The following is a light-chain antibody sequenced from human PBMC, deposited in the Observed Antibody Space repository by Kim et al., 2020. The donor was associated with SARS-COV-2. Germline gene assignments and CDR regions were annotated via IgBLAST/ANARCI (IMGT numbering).Light chain of an antibody. CDR1: QDISNY. CDR2: DAS. Sequence: LSASVGDKVNITCQASQDISNYLNWYQQKPGKAPKLLIYDASNLETGVPSRFSGSGSGTDFTFTISSLQPEDIATYYGQQYDNLRAFGQGTKLEI. CDR3: QQYDNLRA. V-gene: IGKV1-33*01. J-gene: IGKJ2*01.